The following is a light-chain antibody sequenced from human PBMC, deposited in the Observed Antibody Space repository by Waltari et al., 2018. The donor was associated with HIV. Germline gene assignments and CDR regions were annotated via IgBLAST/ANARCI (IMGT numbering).Light chain of an antibody. J-gene: IGKJ4*01. Sequence: IQMTQSPSSLFASVGDRVTLTCRASQSITRYLNWYQEKSGKGPKLLIYAASTLQSGVPSRFSGSGSGTDFTLTISSLQPEDFATYYCQQSYSTPLTFGGGTKLEIK. V-gene: IGKV1-39*01. CDR3: QQSYSTPLT. CDR2: AAS. CDR1: QSITRY.